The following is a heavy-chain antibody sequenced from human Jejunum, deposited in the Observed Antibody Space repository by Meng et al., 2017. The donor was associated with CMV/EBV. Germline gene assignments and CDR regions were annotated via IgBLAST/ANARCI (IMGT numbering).Heavy chain of an antibody. Sequence: FSTYGMHWVRQAPGKGLEWVAFIPYDESNPYYGDAVKGRFTISRDNSKSTLNLQMNSLTAEDTAVYYCAKDRVTTVVTPAGATFASWGQGTLVTVSS. D-gene: IGHD4-23*01. CDR3: AKDRVTTVVTPAGATFAS. V-gene: IGHV3-30*02. J-gene: IGHJ4*02. CDR2: IPYDESNP. CDR1: FSTYG.